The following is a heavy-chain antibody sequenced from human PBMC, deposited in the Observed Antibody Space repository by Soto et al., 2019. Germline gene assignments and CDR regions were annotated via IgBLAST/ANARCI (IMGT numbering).Heavy chain of an antibody. J-gene: IGHJ6*02. CDR3: ARVAEPYYYYGMDV. Sequence: ASVKVSCKAYGYRPLSHGFSWVRQTPGQGLEWMGWISGNDGKTKYSQKFEARITMTMDTSISTAYMELSRLRSDDTAVYYCARVAEPYYYYGMDVWGQGTTVTVSS. V-gene: IGHV1-18*04. D-gene: IGHD2-15*01. CDR2: ISGNDGKT. CDR1: GYRPLSHG.